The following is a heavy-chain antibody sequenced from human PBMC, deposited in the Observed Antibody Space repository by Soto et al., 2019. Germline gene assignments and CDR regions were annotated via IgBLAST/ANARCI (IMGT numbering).Heavy chain of an antibody. J-gene: IGHJ4*02. CDR3: ARACEHRSFDQ. Sequence: XDTLCLTGPVAGFSVSTAAYYRSWIRQPPGKGLEWIGYVYYTGSTNYNPSLKSRVTISVDTSNHQFSLKLTSVTAADTAMYYCARACEHRSFDQWGQGPLVTVSS. V-gene: IGHV4-61*08. CDR1: GFSVSTAAYY. CDR2: VYYTGST.